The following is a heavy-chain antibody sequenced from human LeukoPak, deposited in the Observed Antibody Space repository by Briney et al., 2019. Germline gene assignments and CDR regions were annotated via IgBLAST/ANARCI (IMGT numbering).Heavy chain of an antibody. J-gene: IGHJ4*02. Sequence: ASVKVSCKASGYTFTGYYMHWVRQAPGQGLEWMGRINPNSGGTNYAQKFQGRVTMTRDTSISTAYMELSRLRSDDTAVYYCARPLPDGDCATIDYWGQGTLVTVSS. CDR3: ARPLPDGDCATIDY. D-gene: IGHD2-21*02. CDR1: GYTFTGYY. V-gene: IGHV1-2*06. CDR2: INPNSGGT.